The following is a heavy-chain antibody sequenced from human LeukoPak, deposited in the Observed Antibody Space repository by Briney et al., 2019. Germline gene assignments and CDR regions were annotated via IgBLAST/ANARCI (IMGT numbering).Heavy chain of an antibody. D-gene: IGHD3-22*01. CDR1: EFTLSSYT. V-gene: IGHV3-21*01. Sequence: GGSLRLSCAASEFTLSSYTMNWVRQAPGKGLEWVSSITSSSDYIYYADSVKGRFTISRDNAKNSLYLQMNSLRAEDTAVYYCARDLGSITMIVGCLDYWGQGTLVTVSS. J-gene: IGHJ4*02. CDR3: ARDLGSITMIVGCLDY. CDR2: ITSSSDYI.